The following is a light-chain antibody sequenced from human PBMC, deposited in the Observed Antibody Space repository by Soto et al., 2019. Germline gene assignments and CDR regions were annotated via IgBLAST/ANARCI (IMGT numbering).Light chain of an antibody. CDR1: QSISSY. CDR3: QRSYSTPPT. Sequence: DLQMTQSPSSLSASVGDRVTITCRASQSISSYLNWYQQKPGKAPKLLIYAASSLQSGVPSRFSGSGSGTDFTLNISSLQHEDFATYYCQRSYSTPPTFGQGTKVEIK. J-gene: IGKJ1*01. V-gene: IGKV1-39*01. CDR2: AAS.